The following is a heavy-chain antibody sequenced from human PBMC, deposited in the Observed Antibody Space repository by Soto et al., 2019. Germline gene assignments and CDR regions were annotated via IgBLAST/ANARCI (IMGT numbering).Heavy chain of an antibody. J-gene: IGHJ5*02. D-gene: IGHD2-2*01. V-gene: IGHV4-30-2*01. CDR1: GGSISSGGYS. Sequence: SETLSLTCAVSGGSISSGGYSWSWIRQPPGKGLEWIGYIYHSGSTYYNPSLKSRVTISVDRSKNQFSLKLSSVTAADTAVYYCARLGYCISTSCYDYFDPWGQGTLVTVSS. CDR2: IYHSGST. CDR3: ARLGYCISTSCYDYFDP.